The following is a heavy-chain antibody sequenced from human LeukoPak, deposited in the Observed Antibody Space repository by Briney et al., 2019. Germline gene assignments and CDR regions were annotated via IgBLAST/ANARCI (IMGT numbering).Heavy chain of an antibody. CDR2: ISFNSGTI. J-gene: IGHJ4*02. CDR1: GFTFDDYA. D-gene: IGHD5-18*01. Sequence: GGSLRLSCAASGFTFDDYAMHWVRQAPGKGLEWVSGISFNSGTIGYADSVKGRFTISRDNAKNSLYLQMNSLRAEDTALYYCARMGDRGYSYGSDYWGQGTLVTVSS. V-gene: IGHV3-9*01. CDR3: ARMGDRGYSYGSDY.